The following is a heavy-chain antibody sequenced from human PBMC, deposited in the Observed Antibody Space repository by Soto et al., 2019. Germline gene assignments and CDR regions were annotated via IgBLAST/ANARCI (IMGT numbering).Heavy chain of an antibody. CDR3: ARDLKEYSSSWFSLSPPAAFDY. V-gene: IGHV1-69*01. CDR2: IIPIFGTA. J-gene: IGHJ4*02. D-gene: IGHD6-6*01. CDR1: GGTFSSYA. Sequence: SVEVSCKASGGTFSSYAISWVRQAPGQGLEWMGGIIPIFGTANYAQKFQGRVTITADESTSTAYMELSSLRSEDTAVYCCARDLKEYSSSWFSLSPPAAFDYWGQGTLVTVSS.